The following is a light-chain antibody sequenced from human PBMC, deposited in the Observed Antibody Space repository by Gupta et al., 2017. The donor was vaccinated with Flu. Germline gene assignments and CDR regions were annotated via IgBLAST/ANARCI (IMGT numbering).Light chain of an antibody. CDR2: DVS. J-gene: IGLJ1*01. Sequence: QSALTQPASVSGSPGQSITISCTGTSSDVGGYNYVSWYQQHPGKAPKLMIYDVSNRPSGVSNRLSGSKSGNTASLTISGLQAEDEADYYCSSYKSSSTRYVFGTGTNVTVL. V-gene: IGLV2-14*01. CDR1: SSDVGGYNY. CDR3: SSYKSSSTRYV.